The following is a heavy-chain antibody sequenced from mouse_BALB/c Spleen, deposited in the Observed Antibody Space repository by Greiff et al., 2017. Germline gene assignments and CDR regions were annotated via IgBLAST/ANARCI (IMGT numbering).Heavy chain of an antibody. CDR1: GYTFTSYT. D-gene: IGHD2-4*01. J-gene: IGHJ3*01. V-gene: IGHV1-4*02. CDR2: INPSSGYT. Sequence: QVQLQQSAAELARPGASVKMSCKASGYTFTSYTMHWVKQRPGQGLEWIGYINPSSGYTEYNQKFKDKTTLTADKSSSTAYMQLSSLTSEDSAVYYCARWDDYDTPFAYWGQGTLVTVSA. CDR3: ARWDDYDTPFAY.